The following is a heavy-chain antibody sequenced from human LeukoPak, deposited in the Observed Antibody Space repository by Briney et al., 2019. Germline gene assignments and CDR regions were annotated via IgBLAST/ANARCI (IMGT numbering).Heavy chain of an antibody. J-gene: IGHJ4*02. Sequence: SETLSLTCTVSDGSISSSNAYWGWIRQPPGKGLEWIGSIYYSKNTYYNPSLKSRVTISADTSKNQFSLTLGSVSATDTAVYYCASPRGFSYGYFDNWGQGTLVTVSS. V-gene: IGHV4-39*01. CDR3: ASPRGFSYGYFDN. CDR2: IYYSKNT. CDR1: DGSISSSNAY. D-gene: IGHD5-18*01.